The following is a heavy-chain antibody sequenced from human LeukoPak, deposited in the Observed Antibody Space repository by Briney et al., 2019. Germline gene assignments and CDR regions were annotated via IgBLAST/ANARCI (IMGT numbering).Heavy chain of an antibody. J-gene: IGHJ4*02. Sequence: SETLSLTCTVSGGSISSYYWSWIRQPPGKGLEWIGYIYYSGSTNYNPSLKSQVTISVDTSKNQFSLKLSSVTAAGTAVYYCARVGYSYGYRALDYWGQGTLVTVSS. CDR2: IYYSGST. CDR1: GGSISSYY. CDR3: ARVGYSYGYRALDY. D-gene: IGHD5-18*01. V-gene: IGHV4-59*01.